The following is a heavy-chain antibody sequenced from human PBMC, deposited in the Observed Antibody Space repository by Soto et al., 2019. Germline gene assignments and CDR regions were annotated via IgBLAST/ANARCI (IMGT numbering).Heavy chain of an antibody. CDR1: GGTFSSYA. V-gene: IGHV1-69*13. CDR2: IIPIFGTA. D-gene: IGHD3-3*01. J-gene: IGHJ4*02. CDR3: EVGGHFGVDQASPQYYFDY. Sequence: GASVKVSCKASGGTFSSYAISWVRQAPGQGLEWMGGIIPIFGTANYAQKFQGRVTITADESTSTAYMELSGLRSEDTAVYYCEVGGHFGVDQASPQYYFDYWGQGTLVTVSS.